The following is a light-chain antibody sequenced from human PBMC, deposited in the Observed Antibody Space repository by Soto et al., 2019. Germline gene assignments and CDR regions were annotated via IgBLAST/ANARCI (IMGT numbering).Light chain of an antibody. CDR3: QQYTSLPFT. Sequence: EIVLTQSPGTLSLSPGERATLSCRASQSVTSNYLAWFQQKPGQAPRVLIYGASSRATGVPDRFSGSGSGTDFTLTISRLEPEDLAVYYCQQYTSLPFTFGPGTKVDIK. J-gene: IGKJ3*01. CDR1: QSVTSNY. CDR2: GAS. V-gene: IGKV3-20*01.